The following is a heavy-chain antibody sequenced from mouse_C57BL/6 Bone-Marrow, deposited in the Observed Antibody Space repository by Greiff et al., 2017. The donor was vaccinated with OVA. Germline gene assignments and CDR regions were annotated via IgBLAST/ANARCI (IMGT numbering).Heavy chain of an antibody. J-gene: IGHJ4*01. Sequence: VQLQQSGAELVKPGASVKLSCKASGYTFTSYWMHWVKQRPGQGLEWIGMIHPNSGSTNYNEKFKSKATLTVDKSSSTAYMQLSSLTSEDSAVYYCARSGITTVEGDFAMDYWGQGTSVTVSS. V-gene: IGHV1-64*01. CDR3: ARSGITTVEGDFAMDY. CDR2: IHPNSGST. CDR1: GYTFTSYW. D-gene: IGHD1-1*01.